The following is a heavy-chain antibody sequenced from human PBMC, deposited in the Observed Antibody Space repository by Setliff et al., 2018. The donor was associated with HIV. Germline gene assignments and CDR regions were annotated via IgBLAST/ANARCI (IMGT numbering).Heavy chain of an antibody. V-gene: IGHV3-21*04. J-gene: IGHJ4*02. CDR1: GFTFRNYK. CDR2: ISIGSGGAI. Sequence: GSLRLSCAASGFTFRNYKFNWVRQAPGRGLEWVSSISIGSGGAIDYADSVQGRFTISRDNAKNSLYLKMNSLRAEDMAFYYCAKAKWESSDSPFFDYWGQGTLVTVSS. D-gene: IGHD1-26*01. CDR3: AKAKWESSDSPFFDY.